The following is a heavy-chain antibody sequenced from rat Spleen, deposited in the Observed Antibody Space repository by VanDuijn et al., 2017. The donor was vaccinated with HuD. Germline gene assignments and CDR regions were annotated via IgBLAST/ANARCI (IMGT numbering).Heavy chain of an antibody. CDR2: ITHGGNTI. CDR3: ARGVADY. Sequence: EVQLVESDGGLVQPGRSLKLSCAASGFTFSDYNMAWIRQVPGKGPEWIASITHGGNTISYPDSVKGRFTISRDDAQSTLYLQMNSLRSDDTATYYCARGVADYWGQGVMVTVSS. D-gene: IGHD4-3*01. J-gene: IGHJ2*01. V-gene: IGHV5S23*01. CDR1: GFTFSDYN.